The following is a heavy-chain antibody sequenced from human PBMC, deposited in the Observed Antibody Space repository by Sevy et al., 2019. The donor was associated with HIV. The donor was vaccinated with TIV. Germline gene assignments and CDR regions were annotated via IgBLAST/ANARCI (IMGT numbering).Heavy chain of an antibody. V-gene: IGHV4-39*01. CDR3: ARHCLHYFDNTGYGEAFDI. CDR1: GDSIRSSVHF. D-gene: IGHD3-22*01. CDR2: IHHRGDS. Sequence: SETLSLTCTVSGDSIRSSVHFWAWIRQPPGKGLQWLGSIHHRGDSYYNPSLRSRVTISVDTSKNQVSLNLNSMTAADTAVYFCARHCLHYFDNTGYGEAFDIWGHGSLVTVSS. J-gene: IGHJ3*02.